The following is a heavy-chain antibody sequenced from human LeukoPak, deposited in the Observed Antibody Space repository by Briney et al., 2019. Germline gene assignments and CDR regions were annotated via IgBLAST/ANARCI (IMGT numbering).Heavy chain of an antibody. D-gene: IGHD2-15*01. Sequence: GASVKVSCKASGYTFTGYYMHWVRQAPGQGLEWMGWINPNSGGTNYAQKFQGRVTMTRDTSISTAYMELSRQRSDDTAVYYCAREFQDIVVVVAAETVTTNVGTFDYWGQGTLVTVSS. V-gene: IGHV1-2*02. CDR1: GYTFTGYY. CDR2: INPNSGGT. CDR3: AREFQDIVVVVAAETVTTNVGTFDY. J-gene: IGHJ4*02.